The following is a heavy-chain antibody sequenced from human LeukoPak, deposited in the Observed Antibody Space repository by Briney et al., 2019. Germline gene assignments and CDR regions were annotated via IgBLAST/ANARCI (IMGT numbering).Heavy chain of an antibody. D-gene: IGHD5-18*01. CDR3: AKGDTAMAEYYYYYAMDV. V-gene: IGHV3-23*01. CDR2: ISRSGGST. Sequence: TGGSLRLSCAAPGFTFTSYAMSWVRQAPGKGLEWVSVISRSGGSTYYADSVKGRFTISRDNSKNTLYLQMNSLRAEDTAVYYCAKGDTAMAEYYYYYAMDVWGQGTTVTVSS. CDR1: GFTFTSYA. J-gene: IGHJ6*02.